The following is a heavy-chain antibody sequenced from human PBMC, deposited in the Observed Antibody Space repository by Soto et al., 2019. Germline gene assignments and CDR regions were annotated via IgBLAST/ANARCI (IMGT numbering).Heavy chain of an antibody. CDR2: ISGSGGST. V-gene: IGHV3-23*01. Sequence: GGSLRLSCAASGFTFSSYAMSWVRQAPGKGLEWVSAISGSGGSTYYADSVKGRFTISRDNSKNTLYLQMNSLRAEDTAVYYCAKDIAGSGYGFRESWGQGTRVTVSS. D-gene: IGHD5-12*01. CDR1: GFTFSSYA. J-gene: IGHJ3*01. CDR3: AKDIAGSGYGFRES.